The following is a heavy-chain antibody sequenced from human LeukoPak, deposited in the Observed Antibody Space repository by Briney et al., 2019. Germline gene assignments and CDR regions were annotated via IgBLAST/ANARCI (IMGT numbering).Heavy chain of an antibody. CDR1: GGTFSSYA. CDR2: IIPIFGTA. V-gene: IGHV1-69*13. Sequence: GASVKVSCKASGGTFSSYAISWVRQAPGQGLEWMGGIIPIFGTANYAQKFQGRVTITADESTSTAYMELSSLRSEDTAVYYCARGRRGDFWSGHYGQTTTYYYYYYMDVWGKGTTVTVSS. J-gene: IGHJ6*03. D-gene: IGHD3-3*01. CDR3: ARGRRGDFWSGHYGQTTTYYYYYYMDV.